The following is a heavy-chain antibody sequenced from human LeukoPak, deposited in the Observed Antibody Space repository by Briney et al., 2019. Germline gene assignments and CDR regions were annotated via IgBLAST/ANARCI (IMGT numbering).Heavy chain of an antibody. CDR2: INHSGST. Sequence: PSETLSLTCAVYGGSFSGYYWSWIRQPPGKGLEWIGAINHSGSTNYNPSLKSRVTISVDTSKNQFSLKLSSVTAADTAVYYCARLLRGGRDTPMVTMIVVRAKSGAFDIWGQGTMVTVSS. V-gene: IGHV4-34*01. CDR3: ARLLRGGRDTPMVTMIVVRAKSGAFDI. CDR1: GGSFSGYY. D-gene: IGHD3-22*01. J-gene: IGHJ3*02.